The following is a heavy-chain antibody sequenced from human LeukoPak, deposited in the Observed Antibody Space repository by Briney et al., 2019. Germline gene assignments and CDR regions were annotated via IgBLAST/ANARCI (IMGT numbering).Heavy chain of an antibody. CDR3: ARGKTDYDILTGYGKWFDP. CDR2: INPNSGGT. D-gene: IGHD3-9*01. Sequence: ASVKVSCKASGYTFTGYYMHWVRQAPGQGLGWMGWINPNSGGTNYAQKFQGRVTMTRDTSISTAYMELSRLRSDDTAVYYCARGKTDYDILTGYGKWFDPWGQGTLVTVSS. V-gene: IGHV1-2*02. J-gene: IGHJ5*02. CDR1: GYTFTGYY.